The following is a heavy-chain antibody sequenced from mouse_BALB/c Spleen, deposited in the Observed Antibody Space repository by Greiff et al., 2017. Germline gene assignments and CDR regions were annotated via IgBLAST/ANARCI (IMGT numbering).Heavy chain of an antibody. CDR2: IWAGGST. J-gene: IGHJ1*01. Sequence: VQLQQSGPGLVAPSQSLSITCTVSGFSLTIYGVHWVRQPPGKGLEWLGVIWAGGSTNYNSALMSRLSISKDNSKSQVFLKMNSLQTDDTAMYYCARKGRYGSSYWYFDVWGAGTTVTVSS. CDR3: ARKGRYGSSYWYFDV. V-gene: IGHV2-9*02. D-gene: IGHD1-1*01. CDR1: GFSLTIYG.